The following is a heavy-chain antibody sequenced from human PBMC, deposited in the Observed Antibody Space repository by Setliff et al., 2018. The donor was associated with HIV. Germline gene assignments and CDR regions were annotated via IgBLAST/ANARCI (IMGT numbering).Heavy chain of an antibody. CDR2: IYYTGST. D-gene: IGHD3-10*01. CDR3: ARDRYAGEIDY. CDR1: GGSINSGHYY. J-gene: IGHJ4*02. V-gene: IGHV4-31*03. Sequence: SETLSLTCSVSGGSINSGHYYWSWIRHHPGKGLAWIGYIYYTGSTYFNQSIKSRVTLSIDTSKNQFSLKLSSVTAADTAVYYCARDRYAGEIDYWGQGPLVTVSS.